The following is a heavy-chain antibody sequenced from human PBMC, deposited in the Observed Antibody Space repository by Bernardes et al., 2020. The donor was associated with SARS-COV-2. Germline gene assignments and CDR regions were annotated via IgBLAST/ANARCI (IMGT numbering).Heavy chain of an antibody. J-gene: IGHJ2*01. Sequence: GGSLRLSCAGSGFDFSDYWMTWVRQAPGKGLEWGANIKRDGSETYYVDSVKGRFTISRDNAKNLVFLQMNSLRAEDTAVYYCARAFEYSGYDYTDWYFDLWGRGTLVTVSA. CDR3: ARAFEYSGYDYTDWYFDL. V-gene: IGHV3-7*03. CDR2: IKRDGSET. D-gene: IGHD5-12*01. CDR1: GFDFSDYW.